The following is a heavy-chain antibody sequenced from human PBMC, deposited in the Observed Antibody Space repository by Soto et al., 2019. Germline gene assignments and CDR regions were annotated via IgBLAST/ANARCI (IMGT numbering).Heavy chain of an antibody. CDR1: GGTFSSYA. CDR2: IIPIFGTA. J-gene: IGHJ4*02. Sequence: QVQLVQSGAEVKKPGSSVKVSCKASGGTFSSYAISWVRQAPGQGLEWMGGIIPIFGTANYAQKFQGRVTITADESTSTAYMELSSPRSEDTAVYYCAGSTYYYDSSGYSHFDYWGQGALVTVSS. V-gene: IGHV1-69*01. CDR3: AGSTYYYDSSGYSHFDY. D-gene: IGHD3-22*01.